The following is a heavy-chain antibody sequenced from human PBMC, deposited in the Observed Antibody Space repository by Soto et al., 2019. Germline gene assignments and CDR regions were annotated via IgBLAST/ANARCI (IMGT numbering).Heavy chain of an antibody. Sequence: PGGPQRLSYAASGVTFRSCSMHWSRQEQGKGLEYVSAISSNGGSTYYADSVKGRFTISRDNSKNTLYLQMSSLRAEDTAVYYCVTDSSGYYFHFDYWGQGNLVTVSS. V-gene: IGHV3-64D*06. CDR3: VTDSSGYYFHFDY. J-gene: IGHJ4*02. CDR2: ISSNGGST. CDR1: GVTFRSCS. D-gene: IGHD3-22*01.